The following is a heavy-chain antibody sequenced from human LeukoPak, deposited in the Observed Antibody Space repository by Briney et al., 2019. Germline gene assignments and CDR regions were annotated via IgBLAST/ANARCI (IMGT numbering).Heavy chain of an antibody. CDR2: IYPSDSDI. V-gene: IGHV5-51*01. D-gene: IGHD4-4*01. Sequence: RGESLKISCKGSGYSFTSYWIGWVRQMPGKGLEWMGIIYPSDSDIRYSPSFQGQVTISADKSINTAYLQWSSLKASDTAIYYCARAGTSNYRFFDSWGQGTLVTVSS. CDR3: ARAGTSNYRFFDS. CDR1: GYSFTSYW. J-gene: IGHJ4*02.